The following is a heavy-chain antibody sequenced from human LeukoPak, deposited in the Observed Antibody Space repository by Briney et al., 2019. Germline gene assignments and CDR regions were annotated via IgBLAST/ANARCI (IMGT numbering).Heavy chain of an antibody. CDR2: ISGSGGST. V-gene: IGHV3-23*01. CDR1: GFTFSSYA. D-gene: IGHD3-3*01. J-gene: IGHJ4*02. CDR3: AKDGGFWSGYYPY. Sequence: GGSLRLSCAASGFTFSSYAMTWVRQAPGKGLEWVSAISGSGGSTYYADSVKGRFTISRNNSKNTLYLQMNSLRVEDTAVYYCAKDGGFWSGYYPYWGQGTLVTVSS.